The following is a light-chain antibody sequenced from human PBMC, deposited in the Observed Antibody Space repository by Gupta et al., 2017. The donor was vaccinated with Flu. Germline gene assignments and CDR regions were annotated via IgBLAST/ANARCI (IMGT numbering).Light chain of an antibody. CDR1: SNDVGGYNR. J-gene: IGLJ1*01. V-gene: IGLV2-11*01. Sequence: QSPPTQPRPVSVPPRLSVTISCTGTSNDVGGYNRVSWYEHRPGKAPNLILYDVTERPSGVPDRFSGYKAGNTAFPTIAGLQADDEADYYCSSHEGRVTLVFGTGTTVTVL. CDR3: SSHEGRVTLV. CDR2: DVT.